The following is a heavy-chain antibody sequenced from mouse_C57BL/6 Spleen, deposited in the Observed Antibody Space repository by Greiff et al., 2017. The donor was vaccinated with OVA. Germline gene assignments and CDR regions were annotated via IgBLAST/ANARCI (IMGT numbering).Heavy chain of an antibody. CDR3: ARHVRVYDGYYSFPFAY. CDR1: GFTFSSYG. Sequence: EVQLVESGGDLVKPGGSLKLSCAASGFTFSSYGMSWVRQTPDKRLEWVATISSGGSYTYYPDSVKGRFTISRDNAKNTLYLQMSSLKSEDTAMYYCARHVRVYDGYYSFPFAYWGQGTLVTVSA. V-gene: IGHV5-6*01. J-gene: IGHJ3*01. CDR2: ISSGGSYT. D-gene: IGHD2-3*01.